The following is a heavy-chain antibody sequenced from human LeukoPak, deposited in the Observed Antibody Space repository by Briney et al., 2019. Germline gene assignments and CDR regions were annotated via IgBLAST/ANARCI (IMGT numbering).Heavy chain of an antibody. Sequence: GGSLRLSCAASGFTFSRYSTSWVRQAPGKGLEWVSAIIGRGGSTYHADSRKGRFRLSTHKPKNTLYMRMNSHRAEGTAVTYCAKDSTEQWELLFGYFQHWGQGTLVTVSS. CDR1: GFTFSRYS. J-gene: IGHJ1*01. V-gene: IGHV3-23*01. CDR3: AKDSTEQWELLFGYFQH. D-gene: IGHD1-26*01. CDR2: IIGRGGST.